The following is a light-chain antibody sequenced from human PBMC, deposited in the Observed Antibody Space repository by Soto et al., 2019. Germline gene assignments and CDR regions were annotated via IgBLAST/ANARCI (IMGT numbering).Light chain of an antibody. V-gene: IGKV1-33*01. J-gene: IGKJ4*01. Sequence: DIQMTQSPSSLSASVGDRVTITCQASQDISNYLNWYQQKPGKAPQLLISDASNLGTGVPSTFSGSGSGTDFTFTTSCLPPAEIATYYCQHYDNHPLTFGGGTKVEIK. CDR3: QHYDNHPLT. CDR2: DAS. CDR1: QDISNY.